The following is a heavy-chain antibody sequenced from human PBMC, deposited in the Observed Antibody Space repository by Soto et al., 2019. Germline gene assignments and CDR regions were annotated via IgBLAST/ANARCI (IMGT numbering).Heavy chain of an antibody. CDR2: ISVYNGNT. J-gene: IGHJ4*02. CDR3: ARGGTPIDY. Sequence: QAQLVQSGAEVKKPGASVKVSCKTSGYTFTTFGPTWSRQAPGQGLEWMGWISVYNGNTNYTQNFQGRGTMTTNTSKSTANMELRSQRSDDTAVYCCARGGTPIDYWSQGTLVTVSS. V-gene: IGHV1-18*01. CDR1: GYTFTTFG. D-gene: IGHD2-15*01.